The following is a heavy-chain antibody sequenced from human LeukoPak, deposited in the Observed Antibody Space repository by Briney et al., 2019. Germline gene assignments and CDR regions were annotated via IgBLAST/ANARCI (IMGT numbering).Heavy chain of an antibody. CDR3: ARCAYGGDYFDY. V-gene: IGHV3-48*02. CDR2: ISSSSSTI. D-gene: IGHD4-23*01. Sequence: PGGSLRLSCAASGFTFSSYSMNWVRQAPGKGLEWVSYISSSSSTIYYADYVKGRFTISRDNAKNSLYLQMNRLRDEETAVYYCARCAYGGDYFDYWGQGTLVTVSS. CDR1: GFTFSSYS. J-gene: IGHJ4*02.